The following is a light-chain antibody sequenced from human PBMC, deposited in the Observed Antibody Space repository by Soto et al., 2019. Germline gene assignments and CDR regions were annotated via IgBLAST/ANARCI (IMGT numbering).Light chain of an antibody. Sequence: VLTQSRCTLSLSRGGRSTLSCRASERIYSAYLGWYQQKPGQAPRLXIYGTSSRATGIPDRFSGSGYGTDFNLTISRLETEDFAVYYCQQYGNSPITFGQGTRLEIK. CDR3: QQYGNSPIT. V-gene: IGKV3-20*01. CDR1: ERIYSAY. CDR2: GTS. J-gene: IGKJ5*01.